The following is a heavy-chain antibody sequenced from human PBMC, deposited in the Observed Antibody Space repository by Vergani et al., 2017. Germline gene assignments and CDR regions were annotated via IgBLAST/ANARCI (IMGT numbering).Heavy chain of an antibody. CDR2: ISVSGGNT. J-gene: IGHJ5*02. CDR1: GFRFGSSA. D-gene: IGHD1-20*01. V-gene: IGHV3-23*04. CDR3: ARGRGVTATTGYFDA. Sequence: VQLVESGGGVVQPGGSLRLSCAASGFRFGSSALTWVRQGPGKGLQWVSSISVSGGNTYYADSVRGRFTVSRDNSKNILYLQMNSLRVDDTALYFCARGRGVTATTGYFDAWGPGTLVAVSS.